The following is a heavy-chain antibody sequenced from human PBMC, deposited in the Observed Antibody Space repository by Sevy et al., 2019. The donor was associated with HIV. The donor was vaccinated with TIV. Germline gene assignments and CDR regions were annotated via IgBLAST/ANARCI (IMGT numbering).Heavy chain of an antibody. CDR1: GFTFSSYW. V-gene: IGHV3-74*01. CDR2: INSDGSST. CDR3: ARAHSYGPRGADY. J-gene: IGHJ4*02. D-gene: IGHD5-18*01. Sequence: GGSLRLSCAASGFTFSSYWMRWVRQAPGKGLVWVSRINSDGSSTSYADSVKGRFTISRDNAKNTLYLQMNSLRAEDTAVYYCARAHSYGPRGADYWGQRTLVTVSS.